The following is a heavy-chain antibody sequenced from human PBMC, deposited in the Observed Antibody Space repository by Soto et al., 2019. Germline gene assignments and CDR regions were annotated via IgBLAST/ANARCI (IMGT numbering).Heavy chain of an antibody. J-gene: IGHJ4*02. V-gene: IGHV1-18*01. CDR3: ARQSGAGKSHPAHGFHY. CDR2: IRAYKGDT. D-gene: IGHD6-19*01. CDR1: GFIFTSYE. Sequence: QVQLVQSGAAVEKPGASVKVYCKASGFIFTSYEITWVRQATGQGLEWMGWIRAYKGDTKYAQTVQDSVTMTTYQSMRTVYMDQRSLTSEDTVVNYCARQSGAGKSHPAHGFHYGGQRTLGAVSS.